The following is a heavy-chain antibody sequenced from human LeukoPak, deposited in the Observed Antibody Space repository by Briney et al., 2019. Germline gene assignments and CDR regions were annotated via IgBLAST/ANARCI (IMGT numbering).Heavy chain of an antibody. CDR2: IHHSGST. CDR1: GYSISSGYY. J-gene: IGHJ3*02. V-gene: IGHV4-38-2*02. D-gene: IGHD1-26*01. Sequence: PSETLSLTCSVSGYSISSGYYWGWIRQPPGKGLESIGSIHHSGSTYYNPSLKSQVTISVDTSKNHFSMQLSSVTAADTAIYYCARVSPQWELDAFDIWGQGTMVTVSS. CDR3: ARVSPQWELDAFDI.